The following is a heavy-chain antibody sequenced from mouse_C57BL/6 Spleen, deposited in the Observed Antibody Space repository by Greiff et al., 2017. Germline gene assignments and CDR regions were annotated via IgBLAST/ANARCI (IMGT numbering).Heavy chain of an antibody. J-gene: IGHJ4*01. V-gene: IGHV1-69*01. D-gene: IGHD1-1*01. CDR3: AKNYYGTYAMDY. CDR1: GYTFTSYW. Sequence: QVQLQQSGAELVMPGASVKLSCKASGYTFTSYWMHWVKQRPGQGLEWIGEIDPSDSYTNYNQKFKGKSTLTVDKSSSTAYMQLSSLTSEDSAVYYCAKNYYGTYAMDYWGQGTSVTGSS. CDR2: IDPSDSYT.